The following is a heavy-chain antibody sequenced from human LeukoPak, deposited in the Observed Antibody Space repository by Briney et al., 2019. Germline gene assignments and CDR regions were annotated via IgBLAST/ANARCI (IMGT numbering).Heavy chain of an antibody. Sequence: SVKVSCKASGYTFTSYDINWVRQAPGQGLEWMGGIIPIFGTANYAQKFQGRVTITTDESTSTAYMELSSLRSEDTAVYYCARSGIAAATRVLPYYYYYYMGVWGKGTTVTVSS. V-gene: IGHV1-69*05. J-gene: IGHJ6*03. D-gene: IGHD6-25*01. CDR2: IIPIFGTA. CDR3: ARSGIAAATRVLPYYYYYYMGV. CDR1: GYTFTSYD.